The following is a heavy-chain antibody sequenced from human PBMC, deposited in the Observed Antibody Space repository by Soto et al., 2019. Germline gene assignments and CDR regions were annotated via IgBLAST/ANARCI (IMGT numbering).Heavy chain of an antibody. J-gene: IGHJ4*02. V-gene: IGHV3-48*01. CDR1: GFTFSSYS. CDR3: AAMAANVNIVANGFDD. CDR2: ISSSSSTI. Sequence: GGSLRLSCAASGFTFSSYSMNWVRQAPGKGLEWVSYISSSSSTIYYADSVKGRFTISRDNAKNSLYLQMNSLRAEDTAVYYCAAMAANVNIVANGFDDWGQGTLVTVSS. D-gene: IGHD5-12*01.